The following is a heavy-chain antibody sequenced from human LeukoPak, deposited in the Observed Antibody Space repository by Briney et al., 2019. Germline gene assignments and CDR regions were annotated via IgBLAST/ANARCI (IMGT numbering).Heavy chain of an antibody. CDR1: GYSFTSYW. V-gene: IGHV5-51*01. J-gene: IGHJ6*03. CDR2: IYPGDSDT. D-gene: IGHD4-11*01. Sequence: GESLKISCKGSGYSFTSYWIGWVRQMPGKVPEWMAIIYPGDSDTRYSPSFQGQVTISADKSISTAYLQWSSLKASDTAMYYCARQRVSDTVYYHYMDVWGKGTTVTVSS. CDR3: ARQRVSDTVYYHYMDV.